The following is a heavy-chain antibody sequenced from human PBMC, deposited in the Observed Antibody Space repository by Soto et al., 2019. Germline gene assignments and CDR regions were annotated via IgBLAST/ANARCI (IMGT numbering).Heavy chain of an antibody. J-gene: IGHJ4*02. Sequence: DSVKVSCKASGYTFTDYYMHWVRQAPGQGLEWMGWINPNSGATSYAQRFQGRVTMTRDTSISTAYMELSRLTSDDTAVYYCAREGGDIVQMVYALPLYWCPATLVTVSS. CDR2: INPNSGAT. CDR3: AREGGDIVQMVYALPLY. CDR1: GYTFTDYY. D-gene: IGHD2-8*01. V-gene: IGHV1-2*02.